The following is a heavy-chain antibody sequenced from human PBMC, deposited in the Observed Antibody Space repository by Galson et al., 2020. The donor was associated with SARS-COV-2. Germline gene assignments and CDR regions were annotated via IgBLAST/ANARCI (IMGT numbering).Heavy chain of an antibody. D-gene: IGHD6-13*01. Sequence: QLGESLKISCAASGFTFSSYGMHWVRQAPGKGLEWAAVIWYDGSNKYYADSVKGRFTISRDNSKNTLYLQMNSLRAEDTAVYHCAREAEVTAAGNSLDHWGQGTLVTVSS. J-gene: IGHJ4*02. CDR1: GFTFSSYG. CDR2: IWYDGSNK. V-gene: IGHV3-33*01. CDR3: AREAEVTAAGNSLDH.